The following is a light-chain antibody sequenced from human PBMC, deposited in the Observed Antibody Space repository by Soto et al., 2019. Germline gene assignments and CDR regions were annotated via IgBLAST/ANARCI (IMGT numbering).Light chain of an antibody. Sequence: EIVMTQSPATLSVSPGEGATLSCRASQSVSSKLAWYQQKPGQAPRLLIYGASTRATGIPARFSGSGSGIELPLIISCLQSEDSAVYYCQQYNQWYSITFAPGTRLEIK. CDR2: GAS. CDR3: QQYNQWYSIT. J-gene: IGKJ5*01. V-gene: IGKV3-15*01. CDR1: QSVSSK.